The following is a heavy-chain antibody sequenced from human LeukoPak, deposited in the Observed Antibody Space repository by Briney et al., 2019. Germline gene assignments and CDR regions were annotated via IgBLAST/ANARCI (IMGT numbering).Heavy chain of an antibody. CDR1: GYTFTGHY. CDR3: ARGRSKVVAATSNYYYYMDV. Sequence: VASVKVSCKASGYTFTGHYMHWVRQAPGQGLEWMGWINPNSGGTNYAQKFQGRVTMTRDTSISTAYMELSRLRSDDTAVYYCARGRSKVVAATSNYYYYMDVWGKGTTVTVSS. D-gene: IGHD2-15*01. J-gene: IGHJ6*03. V-gene: IGHV1-2*02. CDR2: INPNSGGT.